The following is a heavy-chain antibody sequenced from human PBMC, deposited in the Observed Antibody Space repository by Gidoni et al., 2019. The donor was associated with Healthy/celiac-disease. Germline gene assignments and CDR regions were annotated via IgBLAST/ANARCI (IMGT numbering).Heavy chain of an antibody. J-gene: IGHJ4*02. CDR2: INPSGGST. CDR3: AREDPRYSSSWYN. V-gene: IGHV1-46*01. D-gene: IGHD6-13*01. CDR1: GYTSTSYY. Sequence: QVQLVQSGAEVKKPGASVKVYCKASGYTSTSYYMHWVGQAPGQGLEWMGIINPSGGSTSYAQKFQGRVTMTRDTSTSTVYMELSSLRSEDTAVYYCAREDPRYSSSWYNWGQGTLVTVSS.